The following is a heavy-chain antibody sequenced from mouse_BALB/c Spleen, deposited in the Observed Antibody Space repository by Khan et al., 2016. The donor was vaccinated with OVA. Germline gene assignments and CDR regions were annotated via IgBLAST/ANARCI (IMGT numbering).Heavy chain of an antibody. V-gene: IGHV3-6*02. J-gene: IGHJ3*01. Sequence: EVQLQESGPGLVKPSQSLSLTCSVTGYSITSGYYWNWIRQFPGNKLEWMGYITYDGSNNSTPFLKNRISITRDTSKNQFFLKLNSVTTEDTATYVCARNYYGSSLWFAYWGQGTLVTVSA. CDR3: ARNYYGSSLWFAY. D-gene: IGHD1-1*01. CDR1: GYSITSGYY. CDR2: ITYDGSN.